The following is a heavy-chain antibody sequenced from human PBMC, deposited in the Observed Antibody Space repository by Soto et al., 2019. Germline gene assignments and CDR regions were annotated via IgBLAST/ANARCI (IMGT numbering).Heavy chain of an antibody. Sequence: QITLKESGPALVKPTQTLTLTCTFSGFSLTTSGVGVGWVRQPRGKALEWLAYIYWDDDKRYSPSLRNRLTITKDTARNPVVLTMTNMEPVDTGTYYCVRSSYDANLHIGTDAFDFCGQGTMVTSSS. CDR2: IYWDDDK. CDR1: GFSLTTSGVG. D-gene: IGHD3-22*01. V-gene: IGHV2-5*02. J-gene: IGHJ3*01. CDR3: VRSSYDANLHIGTDAFDF.